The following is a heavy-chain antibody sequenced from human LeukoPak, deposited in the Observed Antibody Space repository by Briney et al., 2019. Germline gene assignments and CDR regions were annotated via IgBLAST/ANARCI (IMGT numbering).Heavy chain of an antibody. CDR3: VTTVAGYPDDYFDY. CDR1: GFTFSSYW. Sequence: GGSLRLSCAASGFTFSSYWMSWVRQAPGKGLERVAHMNQDGSERYYVDSVRGRFTISRDNDKNSLYLQMNSLRAEDTAVYYCVTTVAGYPDDYFDYWGQGTLVTVSS. CDR2: MNQDGSER. V-gene: IGHV3-7*01. J-gene: IGHJ4*02. D-gene: IGHD6-19*01.